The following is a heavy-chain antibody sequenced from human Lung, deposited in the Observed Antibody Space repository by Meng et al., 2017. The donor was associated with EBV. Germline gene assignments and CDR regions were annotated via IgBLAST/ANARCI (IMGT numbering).Heavy chain of an antibody. CDR1: GDSVSTESVT. V-gene: IGHV6-1*01. J-gene: IGHJ4*02. CDR2: TSYRSKWYK. Sequence: QVQLQQSGPGLVRPSQSLSLSCAISGDSVSTESVTWNWIRQSPSRGLEWLGRTSYRSKWYKDYAVSVKTRITISPDTSKNQFSLQLNSVTPDDTAVYYCARANPGSNGPVDYWGQGILVTVSS. D-gene: IGHD3-10*01. CDR3: ARANPGSNGPVDY.